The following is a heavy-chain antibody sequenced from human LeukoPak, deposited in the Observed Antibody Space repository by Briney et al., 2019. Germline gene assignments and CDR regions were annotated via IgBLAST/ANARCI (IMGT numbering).Heavy chain of an antibody. CDR2: ISAYNGNT. J-gene: IGHJ6*03. V-gene: IGHV1-18*01. Sequence: ASVKVSCKASGYTFTSYGISWVRQAPGQGLEWMGWISAYNGNTNYAQKLQGRVTMTTDTSTCTAYMELRSLRSDDTAVYYCARSADCSGGSCYGGYTDVWGKGTTVTVSS. D-gene: IGHD2-15*01. CDR3: ARSADCSGGSCYGGYTDV. CDR1: GYTFTSYG.